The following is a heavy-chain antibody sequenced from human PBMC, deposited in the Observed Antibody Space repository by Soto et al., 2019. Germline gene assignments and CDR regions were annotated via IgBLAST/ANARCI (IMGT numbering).Heavy chain of an antibody. CDR3: ARAGAALVRGSIGGFDY. CDR2: INHSGTV. V-gene: IGHV4-34*01. CDR1: GGAFNGYY. Sequence: QVHLQQWGAVLLKPSETLSLTCAVNGGAFNGYYWTWIRQSPGKGLQWIGEINHSGTVDYNPSLKSRVTFSIDTSKKQFSLTLTSVTAADTAVYYCARAGAALVRGSIGGFDYWGQGTLVTVSS. J-gene: IGHJ4*02. D-gene: IGHD3-10*01.